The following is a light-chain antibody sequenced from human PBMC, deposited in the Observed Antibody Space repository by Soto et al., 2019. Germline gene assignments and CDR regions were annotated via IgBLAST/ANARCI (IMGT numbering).Light chain of an antibody. CDR2: LNSDGSH. CDR1: SGHSSYA. CDR3: QTWGTDIHYV. Sequence: QLVLTQSPSASASLGASVKLTCTLSSGHSSYAIAWHQQQPEKGPRYLMNLNSDGSHSKGDGIPDHFSGSSSGAERYLTISSLQSEDEADYYCQTWGTDIHYVFGTGTKLTVL. J-gene: IGLJ1*01. V-gene: IGLV4-69*01.